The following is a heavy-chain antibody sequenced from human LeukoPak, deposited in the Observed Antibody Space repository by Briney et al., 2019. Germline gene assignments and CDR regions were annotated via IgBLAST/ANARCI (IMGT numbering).Heavy chain of an antibody. J-gene: IGHJ3*02. CDR3: ARWSFGSGSYAFDI. V-gene: IGHV4-59*08. Sequence: SETLSLTCTFSSGSISSYYWNWVRQPPGKGLEWIGYIYYSGTTNYNPSLKSRVTMSVDTSKNQFSLKLNSMTAADTAVYYCARWSFGSGSYAFDIWGQGTMVTVSS. CDR1: SGSISSYY. CDR2: IYYSGTT. D-gene: IGHD3-10*01.